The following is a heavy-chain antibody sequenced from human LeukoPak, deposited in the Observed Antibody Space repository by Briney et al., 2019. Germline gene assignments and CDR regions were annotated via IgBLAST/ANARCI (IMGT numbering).Heavy chain of an antibody. J-gene: IGHJ3*02. CDR2: IYYSGST. D-gene: IGHD3-22*01. Sequence: SETLSLTCTVSGGSSRVYYWSWIRQPPGEGLEWIGYIYYSGSTSYNPSLKSRVTISMDTSKNQFYLNLNSVTAADTAVYYCASSDDYYDSSGYSDAFDIWGQGTMVTVPS. CDR1: GGSSRVYY. CDR3: ASSDDYYDSSGYSDAFDI. V-gene: IGHV4-59*08.